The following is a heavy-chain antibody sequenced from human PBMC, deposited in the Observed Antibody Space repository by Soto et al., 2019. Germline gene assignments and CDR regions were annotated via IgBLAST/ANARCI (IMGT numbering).Heavy chain of an antibody. V-gene: IGHV3-21*06. CDR2: ISSTTNYI. CDR3: ARESEDLTSNFDY. J-gene: IGHJ4*02. CDR1: VFTFTSYS. Sequence: PGWSLRLSCSASVFTFTSYSMNWGRQAPGKGLEWVSSISSTTNYIYYGDSMKGRFTISRDNAKNSLYLEMNSLRAEDTAVYYCARESEDLTSNFDYWGQGTLVTVSS.